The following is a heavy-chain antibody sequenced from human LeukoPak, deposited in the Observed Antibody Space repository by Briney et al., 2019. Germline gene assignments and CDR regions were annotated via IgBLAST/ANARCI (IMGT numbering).Heavy chain of an antibody. D-gene: IGHD6-13*01. J-gene: IGHJ4*02. CDR2: ISSSGSTI. CDR1: GFTFSDYY. Sequence: KTGGSLRLSCAASGFTFSDYYMSWIRQAPGKGLEWVSYISSSGSTIYYADSVKGRFTISRDNAKNSLYLQMNSLRAEDTAVYYCAKDPSSSSWYFGYYFDYWGQGTLVTVSS. CDR3: AKDPSSSSWYFGYYFDY. V-gene: IGHV3-11*04.